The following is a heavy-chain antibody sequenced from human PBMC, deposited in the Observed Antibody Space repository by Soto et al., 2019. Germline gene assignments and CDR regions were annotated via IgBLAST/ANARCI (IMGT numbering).Heavy chain of an antibody. CDR1: GGSITSYY. V-gene: IGHV4-59*08. J-gene: IGHJ6*01. Sequence: PSETLSLTCTVSGGSITSYYWSWIRQPPGKGLEWIGYIYYSGSTNYNPSLKSRVTISVDTSKNQFSLKLSSVTAADTAVYYCARLANYGDYLFSGMDVWGQGTTVT. CDR2: IYYSGST. CDR3: ARLANYGDYLFSGMDV. D-gene: IGHD4-17*01.